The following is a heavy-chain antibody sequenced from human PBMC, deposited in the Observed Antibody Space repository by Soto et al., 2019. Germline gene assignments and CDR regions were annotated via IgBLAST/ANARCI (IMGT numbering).Heavy chain of an antibody. Sequence: GGSLRLSCAASGFTFSSYAMSWVRQAPGKGLEWVSAISGSGGSTYYADSVKGRFTISRDNSKNTLYLQMNSLRAEDRAVYHGAKVPSSGWFDYWGQGTLVTVSS. CDR3: AKVPSSGWFDY. CDR1: GFTFSSYA. V-gene: IGHV3-23*01. J-gene: IGHJ4*02. CDR2: ISGSGGST. D-gene: IGHD6-19*01.